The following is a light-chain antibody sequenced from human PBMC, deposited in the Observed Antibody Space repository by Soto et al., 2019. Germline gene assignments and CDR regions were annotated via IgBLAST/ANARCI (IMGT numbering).Light chain of an antibody. V-gene: IGKV3-11*01. Sequence: EIVLTQSPATLSLSPGERATLSCRASQSVSSYLAWYQQKPGQAPRLLIYDASNRATGIPARFSGSGSGTDVTPTISSLEPEDFAVYYCQQRSNWPFTFGQGTKLEIK. J-gene: IGKJ2*01. CDR1: QSVSSY. CDR3: QQRSNWPFT. CDR2: DAS.